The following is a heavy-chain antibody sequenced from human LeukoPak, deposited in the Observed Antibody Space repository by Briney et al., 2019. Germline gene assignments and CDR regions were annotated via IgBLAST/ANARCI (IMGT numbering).Heavy chain of an antibody. CDR1: GFTFSSYE. J-gene: IGHJ4*02. CDR3: ARASYHTSGYVFDY. CDR2: ISSSGTTI. D-gene: IGHD3-22*01. V-gene: IGHV3-48*03. Sequence: GGSLRLSCAAFGFTFSSYEMNWVRQAPGKGLEWVSYISSSGTTIYYADSVEGRFTISRDNDKNSLYLQMNSLRAEDTAVYYCARASYHTSGYVFDYWGQGTLVTVSS.